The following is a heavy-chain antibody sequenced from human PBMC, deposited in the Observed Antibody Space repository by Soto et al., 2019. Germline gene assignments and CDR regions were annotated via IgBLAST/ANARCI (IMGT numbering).Heavy chain of an antibody. J-gene: IGHJ4*02. Sequence: SETLSLTCTVSGGSISSGGYYWSWIRQHPGKGLEWIGYIYYSGSTYYNPSLKSRVTISVDTSKNQFSLKLSSVTAADTAVYYCVRDSPPGYYFDYWGQGTLVTVSS. CDR1: GGSISSGGYY. CDR2: IYYSGST. D-gene: IGHD1-1*01. CDR3: VRDSPPGYYFDY. V-gene: IGHV4-31*03.